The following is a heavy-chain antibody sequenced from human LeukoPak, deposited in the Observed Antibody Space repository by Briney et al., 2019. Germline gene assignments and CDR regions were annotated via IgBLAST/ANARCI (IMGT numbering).Heavy chain of an antibody. Sequence: GGSLRLSCAASGFTFSSYWMHWVRQAPGKGLVWVSRINSDGSSTSYADSVKGRFTISRDNAKNTLCLQMNSLRAEDTAVYYCARGQDYGGNFDYWGQGTLVTVSS. V-gene: IGHV3-74*01. CDR2: INSDGSST. D-gene: IGHD4-23*01. CDR3: ARGQDYGGNFDY. CDR1: GFTFSSYW. J-gene: IGHJ4*02.